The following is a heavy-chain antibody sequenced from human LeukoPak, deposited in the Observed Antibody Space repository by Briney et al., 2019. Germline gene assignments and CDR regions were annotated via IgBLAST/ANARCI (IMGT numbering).Heavy chain of an antibody. Sequence: ASVKVSCKASGYTFTSYGISWVRQAPGQGLEWMGWISAYNGNTNYAQKLQGRVTMTTDASTSTAYMELRSLRSDDTAVYYCARALRNGWYWDFDYWGQGTLVTVSS. CDR3: ARALRNGWYWDFDY. CDR2: ISAYNGNT. J-gene: IGHJ4*02. CDR1: GYTFTSYG. V-gene: IGHV1-18*01. D-gene: IGHD6-19*01.